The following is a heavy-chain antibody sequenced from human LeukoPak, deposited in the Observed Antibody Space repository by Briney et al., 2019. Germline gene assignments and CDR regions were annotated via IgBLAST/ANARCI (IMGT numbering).Heavy chain of an antibody. Sequence: GGSLRLSCAASGFTFDDYVMHWVRQAPGEGLEWVSGISWNSANRDYADSVRGRFTISRDNAKNSLYLQMSSLTPEDTAFYYCAKARTVFTDAFDVWGQGTMVTVSS. V-gene: IGHV3-9*01. CDR1: GFTFDDYV. D-gene: IGHD1-14*01. CDR2: ISWNSANR. CDR3: AKARTVFTDAFDV. J-gene: IGHJ3*01.